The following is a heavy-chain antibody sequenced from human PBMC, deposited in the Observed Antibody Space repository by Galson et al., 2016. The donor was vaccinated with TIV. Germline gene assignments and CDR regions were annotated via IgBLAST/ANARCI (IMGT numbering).Heavy chain of an antibody. Sequence: SLRLSCAASGFTFNRYSMNWVRQAPGKGLEWVSSISRNSDYIYSGDSVEGRFSISRDNAKDSLFLQMNSLCAEDTAVYYCVRGGRNAVTTLWFFDLWGRGTLVTVSS. CDR2: ISRNSDYI. CDR3: VRGGRNAVTTLWFFDL. D-gene: IGHD4-11*01. J-gene: IGHJ2*01. V-gene: IGHV3-21*01. CDR1: GFTFNRYS.